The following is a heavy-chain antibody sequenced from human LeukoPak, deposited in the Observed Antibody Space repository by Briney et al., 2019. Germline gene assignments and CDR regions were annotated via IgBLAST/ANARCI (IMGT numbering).Heavy chain of an antibody. V-gene: IGHV3-23*01. CDR3: ARDRSGTYF. Sequence: GGSLRLSCAASGFTFSSYAMSWVRQAPGKGLEWVSLIDTSDSGTYYADSVKGRFTISRDNTKNTLYLQMNSLRADDTAVYYCARDRSGTYFWGQGSLVTVSS. CDR1: GFTFSSYA. CDR2: IDTSDSGT. J-gene: IGHJ4*02. D-gene: IGHD3-10*01.